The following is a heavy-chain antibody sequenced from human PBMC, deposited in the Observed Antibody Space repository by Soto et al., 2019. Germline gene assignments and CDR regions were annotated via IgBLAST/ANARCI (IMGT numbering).Heavy chain of an antibody. J-gene: IGHJ4*02. CDR2: IFYTGNT. CDR1: GGSISSSSYY. V-gene: IGHV4-39*01. Sequence: SDTLSLTCTVSGGSISSSSYYWGWIRQPPGKGLEWIGSIFYTGNTYYKSSLESRITISVDTSKNQFSLNLRSVTAADTAVYYCVRLLDPLKYFDWMSHDFWGQGTQVTVSS. D-gene: IGHD3-9*01. CDR3: VRLLDPLKYFDWMSHDF.